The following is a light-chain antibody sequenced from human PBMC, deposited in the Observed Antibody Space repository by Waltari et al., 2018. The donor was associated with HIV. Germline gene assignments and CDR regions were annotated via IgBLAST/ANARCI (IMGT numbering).Light chain of an antibody. V-gene: IGLV1-44*01. J-gene: IGLJ1*01. CDR2: SNN. CDR3: AAWDDSLNGYYV. CDR1: SSNIGSNT. Sequence: QSVLTQPPSASVTPGQRVTISCSGSSSNIGSNTVNWYQKLPGTAPKLLIYSNNQRPSGVPDRVSGSKSGTSASLAISGLQSEDEADYYCAAWDDSLNGYYVFGTGTKVTVL.